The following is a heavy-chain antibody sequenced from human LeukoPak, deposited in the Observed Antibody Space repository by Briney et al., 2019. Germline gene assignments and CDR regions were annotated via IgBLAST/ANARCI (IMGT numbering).Heavy chain of an antibody. CDR1: GGSISSGGYS. V-gene: IGHV4-30-2*01. CDR2: IYHSGST. Sequence: SQTLSLTCAVSGGSISSGGYSWSWIRQPPGKGLEWIGYIYHSGSTNYNPSLKSRVTISVDTSKNQFSLKLTSVTAADTAVYYCARHTFPASYYAMDVWGQGTTVTVSS. J-gene: IGHJ6*02. D-gene: IGHD2/OR15-2a*01. CDR3: ARHTFPASYYAMDV.